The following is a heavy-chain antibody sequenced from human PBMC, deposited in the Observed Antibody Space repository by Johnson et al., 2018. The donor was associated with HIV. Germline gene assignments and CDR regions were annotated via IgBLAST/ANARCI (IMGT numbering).Heavy chain of an antibody. J-gene: IGHJ3*02. CDR3: VRADYSFLI. V-gene: IGHV3-13*01. CDR1: GCTFSRSD. Sequence: VQLVESGGGLVQPGGSLRLSCAASGCTFSRSDMHWVRQGRGKGLEWVSGIASACDTSSPGSVKGRFTVPRANAKNTLYLEMSGLRDYDTAVYYCVRADYSFLIWGRGTLVTVSS. CDR2: IASACDT. D-gene: IGHD4/OR15-4a*01.